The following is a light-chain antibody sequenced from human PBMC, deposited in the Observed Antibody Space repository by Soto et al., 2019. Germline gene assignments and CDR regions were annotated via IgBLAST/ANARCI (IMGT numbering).Light chain of an antibody. CDR1: SSDIGGYKY. V-gene: IGLV2-14*03. J-gene: IGLJ2*01. CDR3: SSYTNSGALVV. CDR2: DVS. Sequence: QSALTQPASVSGSPGQSITISCIGTSSDIGGYKYVSWYQQHPGKAPKLMIYDVSNRPSGVSSRFSGSKSGNTASLTISGLQAEDEADYYCSSYTNSGALVVFGGGTKVTVL.